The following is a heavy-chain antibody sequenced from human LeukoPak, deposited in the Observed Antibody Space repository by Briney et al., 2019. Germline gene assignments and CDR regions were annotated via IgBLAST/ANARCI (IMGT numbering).Heavy chain of an antibody. CDR2: IYYSGTT. CDR1: GASISTSTYY. V-gene: IGHV4-39*01. J-gene: IGHJ6*03. Sequence: SETLSLTCTVSGASISTSTYYWGWGRQPPGKGLEWIGNIYYSGTTYYNPSLKSRVTVSEDTSRSRFSLMLSSVTAADTAIYFCARQVSDYYYHYMDVWGEGTTVIVSS. CDR3: ARQVSDYYYHYMDV.